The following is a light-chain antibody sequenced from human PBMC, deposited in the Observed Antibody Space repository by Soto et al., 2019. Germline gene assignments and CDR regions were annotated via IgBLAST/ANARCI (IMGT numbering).Light chain of an antibody. CDR2: GAS. Sequence: EIVLTQSPGTLSLSPGEIATLSCSASQSVINNYLAWYQQKPGQAPRLLIYGASTRATGIPARFSGSGSGTEFTLTISSLQSEDFAVYYCQQYNNWPPAITFGQGTRLEI. V-gene: IGKV3-15*01. CDR3: QQYNNWPPAIT. J-gene: IGKJ5*01. CDR1: QSVINN.